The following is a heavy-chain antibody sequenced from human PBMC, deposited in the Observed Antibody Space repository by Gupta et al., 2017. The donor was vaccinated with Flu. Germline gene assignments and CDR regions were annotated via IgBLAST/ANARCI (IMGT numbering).Heavy chain of an antibody. J-gene: IGHJ4*02. CDR2: INLDGTT. CDR3: AREANCDGGCYHFDY. Sequence: EVHLVESGGGAIQPGGSLRLSCVGSGFTFSRYWMHWVGQVPGKGLVWLSRINLDGTTSYADAGKGRFTISRDNAKNTLFLQMSSLSAEDTAVYFCAREANCDGGCYHFDYWGRGTPVTV. CDR1: GFTFSRYW. V-gene: IGHV3-74*01. D-gene: IGHD2-21*02.